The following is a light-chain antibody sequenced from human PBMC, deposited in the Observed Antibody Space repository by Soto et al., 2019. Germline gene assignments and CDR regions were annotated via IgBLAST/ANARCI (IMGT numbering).Light chain of an antibody. J-gene: IGKJ1*01. CDR3: QQYNNWPPWT. Sequence: ESAASLSVCRGERATLSCRASQSVSSNLAWYQQKPGQAPRLLIYGASTRATGIPARFSGSGSGTEFTLTISSLQSEDFAVYFCQQYNNWPPWTVGQVTKVEIK. V-gene: IGKV3-15*01. CDR1: QSVSSN. CDR2: GAS.